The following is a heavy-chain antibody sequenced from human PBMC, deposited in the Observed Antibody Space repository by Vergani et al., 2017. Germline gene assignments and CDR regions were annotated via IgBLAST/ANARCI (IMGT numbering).Heavy chain of an antibody. J-gene: IGHJ4*02. D-gene: IGHD3-10*02. Sequence: QITLKESGPTLVKPTQTLTLTCTVSGFSLDTSGVGVAWIRQPPGKALECLGLIYWNDERRYSPSLSGRLTIIRDTSTDEVVLTMTNMDPADTATYYCAHKPVPFLLFVELWDYFDYWGQGTLVTVSS. CDR3: AHKPVPFLLFVELWDYFDY. CDR1: GFSLDTSGVG. CDR2: IYWNDER. V-gene: IGHV2-5*01.